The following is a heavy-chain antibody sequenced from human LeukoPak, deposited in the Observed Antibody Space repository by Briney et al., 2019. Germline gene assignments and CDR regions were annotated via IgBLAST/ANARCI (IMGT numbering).Heavy chain of an antibody. V-gene: IGHV1-69*06. CDR1: GGTFSSYA. D-gene: IGHD6-19*01. J-gene: IGHJ3*02. CDR2: IIPIFGTA. Sequence: GASVKVSCKASGGTFSSYAISWVRQAPGQGLEWMGGIIPIFGTANYAQKFQGRVTITADKSTSTAYMELSSLRSEDTAVYYCATDLPPSIAVATSAFDIWGQGTTVTVSS. CDR3: ATDLPPSIAVATSAFDI.